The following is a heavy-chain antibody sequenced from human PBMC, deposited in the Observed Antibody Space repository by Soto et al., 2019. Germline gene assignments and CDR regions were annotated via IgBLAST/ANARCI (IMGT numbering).Heavy chain of an antibody. CDR3: ARDTGAVAGTGFDY. D-gene: IGHD6-19*01. CDR1: GFTFSSYG. Sequence: ESGGGVVQPGRSLRLSCAASGFTFSSYGMHWVRQAPGKGLEWVAVIWYDGSNKYYADSVKGRFTISRDNSKNTLYLQMNSLRAEDTAVYYCARDTGAVAGTGFDYWGQGTLVTVSS. CDR2: IWYDGSNK. V-gene: IGHV3-33*01. J-gene: IGHJ4*02.